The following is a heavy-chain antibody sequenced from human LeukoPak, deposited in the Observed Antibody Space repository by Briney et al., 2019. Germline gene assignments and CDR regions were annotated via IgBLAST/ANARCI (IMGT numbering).Heavy chain of an antibody. V-gene: IGHV4-34*01. CDR2: INHSGST. J-gene: IGHJ5*02. Sequence: PSEILSLTCAVYGGSFSGYYWSWIRQPPGKGLEWIGEINHSGSTNYNPSLKSRVTISVDTSKNQFSLKLSSVTAADTAVYYCARCGIAAAGRFHAWGQGTLVTVSS. D-gene: IGHD6-13*01. CDR1: GGSFSGYY. CDR3: ARCGIAAAGRFHA.